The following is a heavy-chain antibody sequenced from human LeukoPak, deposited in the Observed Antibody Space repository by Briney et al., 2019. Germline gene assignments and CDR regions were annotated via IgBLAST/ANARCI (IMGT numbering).Heavy chain of an antibody. Sequence: ASVKVSCKASRYMFTSYDINWVREAAGQGLEWMGWMNPNTGRTGFAQKFQGRLTMTRDTSISTAYMELSSLRSEDTAVYYCARLSQTPDYYSNGGYYYLGYWGQGTPVTVSS. CDR2: MNPNTGRT. D-gene: IGHD3-22*01. J-gene: IGHJ4*02. CDR1: RYMFTSYD. CDR3: ARLSQTPDYYSNGGYYYLGY. V-gene: IGHV1-8*01.